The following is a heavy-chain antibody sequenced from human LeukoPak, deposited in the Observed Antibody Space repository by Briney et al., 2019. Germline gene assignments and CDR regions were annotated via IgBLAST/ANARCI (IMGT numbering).Heavy chain of an antibody. CDR2: ISGDGGST. D-gene: IGHD3-16*01. CDR1: GFTFYDYA. CDR3: AKDIGHWGIFDY. V-gene: IGHV3-43*02. J-gene: IGHJ4*02. Sequence: PGGSLRLSCAASGFTFYDYATHWVRQAPGKGLEWVSLISGDGGSTYYADSVKGRFAISRDNSRNSLYLQMNSLRTEDSALYYCAKDIGHWGIFDYWGQGTLVTVSS.